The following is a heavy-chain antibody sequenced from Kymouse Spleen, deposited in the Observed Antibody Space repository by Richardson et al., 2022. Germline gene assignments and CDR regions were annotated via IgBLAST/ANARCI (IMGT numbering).Heavy chain of an antibody. J-gene: IGHJ4*02. D-gene: IGHD6-19*01. Sequence: QVQLVESGGGVVQPGRSLRLSCAASGFTFSSYGMHWVRQAPGKGLEWVAVISYDGSNKYYADSVKGRFTISRDNSKNTLYLQMNSLRAEDTAVYYCAKDRGIAVAGFDYWGQGTLVTVSS. CDR1: GFTFSSYG. CDR3: AKDRGIAVAGFDY. CDR2: ISYDGSNK. V-gene: IGHV3-30*18.